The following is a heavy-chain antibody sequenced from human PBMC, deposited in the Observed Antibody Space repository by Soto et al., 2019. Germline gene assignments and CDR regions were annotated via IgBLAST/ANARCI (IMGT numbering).Heavy chain of an antibody. D-gene: IGHD4-17*01. CDR3: AKDLDDGGRYWYFDL. V-gene: IGHV1-18*01. CDR2: INPDNGGK. CDR1: GYTFTHYG. J-gene: IGHJ2*01. Sequence: QVQLVQSGAEVKKPGASVKVSYRASGYTFTHYGITWVRQAPGQGLEWLGWINPDNGGKHTVQRLDDRLTLTTDRSTTTAYMELRSLIYDDTAVYYCAKDLDDGGRYWYFDLWGRGTLVTVSS.